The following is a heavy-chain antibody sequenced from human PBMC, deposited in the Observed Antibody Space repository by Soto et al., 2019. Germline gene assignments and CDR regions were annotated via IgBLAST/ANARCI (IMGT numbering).Heavy chain of an antibody. CDR1: GFTFSSFA. D-gene: IGHD1-1*01. CDR3: AKDPPTTGTTFDY. J-gene: IGHJ4*02. Sequence: GGSLRLSCAASGFTFSSFAMSWVRQAPGKGLEWVSTINKSGGSTYYADSVKGRFTISRDNSKNMLFLQINGLRAEDTAVYYCAKDPPTTGTTFDYWGRGTLVTVSA. CDR2: INKSGGST. V-gene: IGHV3-23*01.